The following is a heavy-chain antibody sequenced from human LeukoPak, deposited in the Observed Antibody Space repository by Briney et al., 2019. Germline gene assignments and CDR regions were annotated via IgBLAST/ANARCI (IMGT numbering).Heavy chain of an antibody. Sequence: ASVKVSCKASGYTFTGYYMHWVRQAPGQGLEWMGWINPNSGGTNYAQKFQGRVTMTRDTSISTAYMELSRLRSDDTAVYYCARARFYSYGLHYFDYWGQGTLVTVSS. CDR3: ARARFYSYGLHYFDY. V-gene: IGHV1-2*02. D-gene: IGHD5-18*01. J-gene: IGHJ4*02. CDR1: GYTFTGYY. CDR2: INPNSGGT.